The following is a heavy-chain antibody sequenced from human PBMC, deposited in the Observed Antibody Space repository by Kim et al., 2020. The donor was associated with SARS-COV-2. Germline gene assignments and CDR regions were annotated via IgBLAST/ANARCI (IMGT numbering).Heavy chain of an antibody. CDR3: ASLIGYCSSTSCLDY. Sequence: GGSLRLSCAASGFTFSSYSMNWVRQAPGKGLEWVSSISSSSSYIYYADSVKGRFTISRDNAKNSLYLQMNSLRAEDTAVYYCASLIGYCSSTSCLDYWGQGTLVTVSS. CDR1: GFTFSSYS. D-gene: IGHD2-2*01. V-gene: IGHV3-21*01. J-gene: IGHJ4*02. CDR2: ISSSSSYI.